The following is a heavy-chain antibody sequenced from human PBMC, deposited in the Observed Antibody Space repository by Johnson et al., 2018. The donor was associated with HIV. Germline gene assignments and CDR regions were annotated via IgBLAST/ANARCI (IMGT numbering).Heavy chain of an antibody. D-gene: IGHD2-2*01. Sequence: VQLVESGGGVVQPGRSLRLSCAASGFTFSRNAMHWVRQAPGKGLEWVAVISFDGNNKHYADSVKGRFTISRDNAKNSLYLQMNSLRAGDTAVYYCARVPAADDAFDIWGQGTMVTVSS. CDR2: ISFDGNNK. V-gene: IGHV3-30-3*01. CDR1: GFTFSRNA. CDR3: ARVPAADDAFDI. J-gene: IGHJ3*02.